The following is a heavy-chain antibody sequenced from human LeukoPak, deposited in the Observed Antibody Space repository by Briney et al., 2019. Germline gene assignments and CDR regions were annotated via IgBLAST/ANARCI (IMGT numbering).Heavy chain of an antibody. J-gene: IGHJ4*02. CDR1: GFTFSSYW. D-gene: IGHD3-16*01. CDR2: IKQDGSEK. CDR3: ARGIMITFGGSLDY. V-gene: IGHV3-7*01. Sequence: GGSLRLSCAASGFTFSSYWMSWVRQAPGKGLEWVANIKQDGSEKYYVDSVKGRFTISRDNAKNTLYLQMNSLRAEDTAVYYCARGIMITFGGSLDYWGQGTLVTVSS.